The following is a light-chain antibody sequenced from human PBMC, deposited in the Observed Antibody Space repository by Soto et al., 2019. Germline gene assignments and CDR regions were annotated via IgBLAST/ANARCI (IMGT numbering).Light chain of an antibody. CDR2: DVN. Sequence: QSALTQPASVSGSPGQSITISCTGSNSDIGGYNFVSWYQQHPGKAPKLIIYDVNNRPSGVSHRFSGSKSGNTASLTISGLQPDDEAEYHCNSYMPGGTVVFGVGTQLTVL. CDR3: NSYMPGGTVV. J-gene: IGLJ2*01. V-gene: IGLV2-14*01. CDR1: NSDIGGYNF.